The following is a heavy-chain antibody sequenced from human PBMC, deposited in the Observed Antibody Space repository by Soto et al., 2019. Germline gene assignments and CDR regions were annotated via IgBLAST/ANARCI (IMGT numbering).Heavy chain of an antibody. CDR1: GFTFTSSA. J-gene: IGHJ6*02. D-gene: IGHD6-19*01. Sequence: ASVKVSCKASGFTFTSSAMQWVRQARGQRLEWIGWIVVGSGNTNYAQKFQERVTITRDMSTSTAYMELSSLRSEDTAVYYCAALVAGPPYYYYGMDVWGQGTTVTVSS. CDR3: AALVAGPPYYYYGMDV. CDR2: IVVGSGNT. V-gene: IGHV1-58*02.